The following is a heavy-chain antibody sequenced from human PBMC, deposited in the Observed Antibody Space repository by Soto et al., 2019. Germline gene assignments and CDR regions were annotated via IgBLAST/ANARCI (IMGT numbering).Heavy chain of an antibody. J-gene: IGHJ6*03. CDR1: GFTLSSYA. V-gene: IGHV3-23*01. D-gene: IGHD3-10*01. CDR2: ISGSGGST. Sequence: GGSLRLSCAASGFTLSSYAMSWVRQAPGKGLEWVSAISGSGGSTYYADSVKGRFTISRDNSKNTLYLQMNSLRAEDTAVYYCAKDDGSGSYYNPPPSPGDYYMDVWGKGTTVTVSS. CDR3: AKDDGSGSYYNPPPSPGDYYMDV.